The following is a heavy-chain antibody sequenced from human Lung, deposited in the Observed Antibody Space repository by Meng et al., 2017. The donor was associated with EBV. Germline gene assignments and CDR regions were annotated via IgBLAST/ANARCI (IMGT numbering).Heavy chain of an antibody. J-gene: IGHJ4*02. Sequence: RSREYVSRMLQPSATLSLPYTVSGGSINSYYWHWIRQPAGKGLEWIGRFHTSGGTKYNPSLKSRVTMSVDMSKSQLSLNLNSVTAADTVVYYCAADPLLDDYGNSFDYWGQGTLVTVSS. V-gene: IGHV4-4*07. CDR3: AADPLLDDYGNSFDY. CDR1: GGSINSYY. CDR2: FHTSGGT. D-gene: IGHD4-11*01.